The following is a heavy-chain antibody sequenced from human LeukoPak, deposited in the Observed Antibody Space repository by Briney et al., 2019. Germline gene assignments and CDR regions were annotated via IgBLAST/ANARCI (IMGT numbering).Heavy chain of an antibody. J-gene: IGHJ4*02. CDR3: AKESIAAAGTVGY. D-gene: IGHD6-13*01. CDR2: IRYDGSNK. V-gene: IGHV3-30*02. Sequence: GGSLRLPCAASGFPFSSYAMSWVRQAPGEGLEWVAFIRYDGSNKYYADSVKGRFTISRDNSKNTLYLQMNSLRAEDTAVYYCAKESIAAAGTVGYWGQGTLVTVSS. CDR1: GFPFSSYA.